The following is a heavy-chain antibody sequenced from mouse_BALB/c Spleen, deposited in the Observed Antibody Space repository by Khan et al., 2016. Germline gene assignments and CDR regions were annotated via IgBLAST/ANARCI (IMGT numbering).Heavy chain of an antibody. CDR2: IRLKSNNYAT. CDR1: GFTFSNYW. V-gene: IGHV6-6*02. Sequence: EVKLEVSGGGLVQSGGSMTLSCVASGFTFSNYWMNWVRQSPEKGLEWVAEIRLKSNNYATHFAESVKGRFTISRDDSKSSVYLQMNNLRSEDTGIYCCTSKRASYAMDYCGQGTSVTVSS. D-gene: IGHD3-1*01. J-gene: IGHJ4*01. CDR3: TSKRASYAMDY.